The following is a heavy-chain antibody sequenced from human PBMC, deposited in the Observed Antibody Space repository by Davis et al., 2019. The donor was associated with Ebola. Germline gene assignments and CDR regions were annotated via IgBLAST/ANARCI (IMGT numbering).Heavy chain of an antibody. CDR3: ARVPRIPWSYYYGMDV. D-gene: IGHD2-15*01. CDR2: ISSSGSTI. J-gene: IGHJ6*02. CDR1: GFTFSSYS. V-gene: IGHV3-48*04. Sequence: GESLKISCAASGFTFSSYSMNWVRHAPGKGLEWVSYISSSGSTIYYADSVKGRFTISRDNAKNSLYLQMNSLRAEDTAVYYCARVPRIPWSYYYGMDVWGQGTTVTVSS.